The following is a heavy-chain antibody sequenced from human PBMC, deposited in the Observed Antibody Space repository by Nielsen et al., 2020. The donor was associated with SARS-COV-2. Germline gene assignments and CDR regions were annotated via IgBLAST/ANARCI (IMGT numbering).Heavy chain of an antibody. CDR2: INSDRSSA. Sequence: GGSLRLSCAASGFTFSSYWMHWVRQAPGKGLVWVSRINSDRSSASYADSVKGRFTISRDNAKNTLYLQMNSLRAEDTAVYYCARGSGSYYFDYWGQGTLVTVSS. D-gene: IGHD1-26*01. CDR1: GFTFSSYW. CDR3: ARGSGSYYFDY. J-gene: IGHJ4*02. V-gene: IGHV3-74*01.